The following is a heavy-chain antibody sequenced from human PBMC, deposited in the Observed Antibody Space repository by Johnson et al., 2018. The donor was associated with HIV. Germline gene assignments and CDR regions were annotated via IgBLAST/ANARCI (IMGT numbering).Heavy chain of an antibody. D-gene: IGHD3-10*01. CDR1: GFTCSDNY. V-gene: IGHV3-11*01. Sequence: QVQLVESGGGLVQPGGSLRLSCAAPGFTCSDNYMLWVRQAPGRGLEWVHDINSSGASLYYADSVTGRFSISRDNSKNSLYLQMNSLRAEDTALYYCAKTALFQSIWDAFDIWGQGTMVTVSS. CDR2: INSSGASL. CDR3: AKTALFQSIWDAFDI. J-gene: IGHJ3*02.